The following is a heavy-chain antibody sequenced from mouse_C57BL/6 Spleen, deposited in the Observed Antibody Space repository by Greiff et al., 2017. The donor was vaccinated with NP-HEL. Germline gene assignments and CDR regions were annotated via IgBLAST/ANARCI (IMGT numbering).Heavy chain of an antibody. Sequence: EVQVVESGGGLVKPGGSLKLSCAASGFTFSSYTMSWVRQTPEKRLEWVATISGGGGNTYYPDSVKGRFTISRDNAKNTLYLQMSSLRSEDTALYYCARRTTVFDYWGQGTTLTVSS. V-gene: IGHV5-9*01. D-gene: IGHD1-1*01. CDR1: GFTFSSYT. J-gene: IGHJ2*01. CDR3: ARRTTVFDY. CDR2: ISGGGGNT.